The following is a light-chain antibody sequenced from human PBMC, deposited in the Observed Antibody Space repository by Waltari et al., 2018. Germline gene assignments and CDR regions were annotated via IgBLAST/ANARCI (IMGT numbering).Light chain of an antibody. CDR1: ETNRYNNMNY. CDR2: WAS. CDR3: QQYHTTPYT. J-gene: IGKJ2*01. Sequence: DIVMTQSPDSLAVSLGERATINCEANETNRYNNMNYLAWYQQRPGPPPKLLFSWASTRGSGVPDRFSGSGSGTTFTLSISSLQSEDVAVYYCQQYHTTPYTFGQGTKLE. V-gene: IGKV4-1*01.